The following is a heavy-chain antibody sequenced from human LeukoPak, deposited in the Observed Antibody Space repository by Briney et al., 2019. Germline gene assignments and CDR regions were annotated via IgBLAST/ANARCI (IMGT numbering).Heavy chain of an antibody. CDR1: GFAISNFW. CDR3: AASHDSSGNN. CDR2: IRQDGGLK. D-gene: IGHD3-22*01. V-gene: IGHV3-7*01. Sequence: GGSLRLSCAASGFAISNFWMSWVRQAPGKGLEWVGNIRQDGGLKFYVASVKGRFTISRDNAKNSPHLQMNSLTAEDTAVYYCAASHDSSGNNWGQGTLVTVSS. J-gene: IGHJ4*02.